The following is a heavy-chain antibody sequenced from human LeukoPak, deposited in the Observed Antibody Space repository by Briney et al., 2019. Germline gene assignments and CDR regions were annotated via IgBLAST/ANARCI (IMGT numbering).Heavy chain of an antibody. CDR1: GYSVSDFH. V-gene: IGHV1-2*02. CDR2: INPKSGAT. CDR3: ARDYSDGHNRRDAFDL. Sequence: ASVRVSCKASGYSVSDFHIHWVRQAPGQGLEWMGWINPKSGATTYAERFRGRVTMTRDTSINTVYLELASLYSDDTAVFYCARDYSDGHNRRDAFDLWGQGTTLIVSS. D-gene: IGHD5-18*01. J-gene: IGHJ3*01.